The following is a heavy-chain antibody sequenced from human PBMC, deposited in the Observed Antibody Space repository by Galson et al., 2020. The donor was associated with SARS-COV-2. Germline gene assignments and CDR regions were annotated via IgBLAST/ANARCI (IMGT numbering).Heavy chain of an antibody. V-gene: IGHV3-21*01. CDR3: ARNPTGRFDTSVFDF. J-gene: IGHJ4*02. CDR2: ISSSRGYI. Sequence: GGPLRPPCAAPGFTFNTNEMIWVRKAPGKGLEWVSSISSSRGYIYNADPVRGRSTVPRDNARNSLFLQMDSLRAEDAAVYYCARNPTGRFDTSVFDFWGQGTLVTVSS. CDR1: GFTFNTNE. D-gene: IGHD3-22*01.